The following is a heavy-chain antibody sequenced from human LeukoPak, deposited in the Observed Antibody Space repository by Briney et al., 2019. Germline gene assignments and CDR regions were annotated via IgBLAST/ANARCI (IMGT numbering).Heavy chain of an antibody. D-gene: IGHD2-8*01. CDR3: TRSTNLEAFDI. V-gene: IGHV4-61*01. Sequence: SETLSLTCTVSGGSVTSGTYCWSWIRQPPGKGLEWIGYIYYGGSTNYNPSLKSRVTASVDTSKNQCSLKLSSVTTADTAVYYCTRSTNLEAFDIWGQGTMVTVSS. J-gene: IGHJ3*02. CDR2: IYYGGST. CDR1: GGSVTSGTYC.